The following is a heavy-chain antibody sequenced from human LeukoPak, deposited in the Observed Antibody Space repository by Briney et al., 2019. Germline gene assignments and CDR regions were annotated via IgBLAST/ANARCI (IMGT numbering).Heavy chain of an antibody. J-gene: IGHJ6*03. V-gene: IGHV1-2*02. CDR2: INPNSGGT. CDR3: ARDPADSSGYPYYYYYMDV. Sequence: ASVKVSCKASGYTFTGYYMHWVRQAPGQGLEWMGWINPNSGGTNYAQKFQGRVTMTRDTSISTAYMELSRLRSDDTAVYYCARDPADSSGYPYYYYYMDVWGKGTTVTVSS. CDR1: GYTFTGYY. D-gene: IGHD3-22*01.